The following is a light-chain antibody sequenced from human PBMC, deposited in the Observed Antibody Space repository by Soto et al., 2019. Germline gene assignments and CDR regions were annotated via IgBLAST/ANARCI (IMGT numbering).Light chain of an antibody. V-gene: IGKV3-20*01. CDR1: QSVSSSY. J-gene: IGKJ3*01. CDR2: GAS. Sequence: EIVLTQSPGTMSLSPGERATLSCRASQSVSSSYLAWYQQKHGQAPRLLSYGASSRATGIPDRFSGSGSGTDFTLTISRLEPEDFAVYYCQQYGSSPFTFGPGTKVDLK. CDR3: QQYGSSPFT.